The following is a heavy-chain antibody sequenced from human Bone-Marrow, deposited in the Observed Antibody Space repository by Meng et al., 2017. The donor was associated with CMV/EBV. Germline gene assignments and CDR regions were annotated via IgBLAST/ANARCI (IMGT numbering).Heavy chain of an antibody. CDR1: GYTFTSYD. CDR2: MNPNSGNT. CDR3: ARGYCSSTSCYWGYYYYYGMDV. D-gene: IGHD2-2*01. Sequence: ASVKVSCKASGYTFTSYDINWVRQATGQGLEWMGWMNPNSGNTGYAQKFQGRVTMTRNTSISTAYMELSSLRSEDTAVYYCARGYCSSTSCYWGYYYYYGMDVWGQRTTVTVSS. J-gene: IGHJ6*02. V-gene: IGHV1-8*01.